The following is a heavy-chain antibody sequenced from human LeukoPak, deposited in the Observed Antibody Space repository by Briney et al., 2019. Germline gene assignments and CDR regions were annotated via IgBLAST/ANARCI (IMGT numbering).Heavy chain of an antibody. V-gene: IGHV3-74*01. CDR2: INGDGSST. CDR1: GFSFSSYW. CDR3: AREHVLAEFFDY. D-gene: IGHD3-16*01. Sequence: GGSLRLSCAASGFSFSSYWIHWVRHAPGKGLVWVSRINGDGSSTTYADSVKGRFTVSRDNAENTLFLQMSSLRSEDTAVYYCAREHVLAEFFDYWGQGTLVTVSS. J-gene: IGHJ4*02.